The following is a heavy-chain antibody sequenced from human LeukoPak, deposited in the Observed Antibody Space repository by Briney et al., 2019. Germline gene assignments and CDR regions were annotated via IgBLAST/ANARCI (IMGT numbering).Heavy chain of an antibody. CDR2: INPNSGGT. CDR3: ARDTPSMYSSSLDF. CDR1: GYTFTGYY. D-gene: IGHD6-13*01. V-gene: IGHV1-2*02. J-gene: IGHJ4*02. Sequence: GASVKVSCKASGYTFTGYYLHWVRQAPGQGLEWMGWINPNSGGTTYAQKFQGSVTMTRDTSISTAYMEVSGLKSDDTAVYYCARDTPSMYSSSLDFWGQGTLVTVSS.